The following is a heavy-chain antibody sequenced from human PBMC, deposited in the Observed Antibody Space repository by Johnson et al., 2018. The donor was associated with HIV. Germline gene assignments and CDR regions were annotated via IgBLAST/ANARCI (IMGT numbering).Heavy chain of an antibody. CDR2: IKRKIEGEAT. J-gene: IGHJ3*02. D-gene: IGHD3-16*02. CDR1: GFTLSDYY. CDR3: TTAIVIDAFDI. V-gene: IGHV3-15*01. Sequence: VQLVESGGGFVQPGGSLRLSCAASGFTLSDYYMDWVRQAPGKGLEWVGRIKRKIEGEATDYAALVKGRFTISRDDSKNTLFLQMSSLKTDDTAVYYCTTAIVIDAFDIWGQGTMVTVSS.